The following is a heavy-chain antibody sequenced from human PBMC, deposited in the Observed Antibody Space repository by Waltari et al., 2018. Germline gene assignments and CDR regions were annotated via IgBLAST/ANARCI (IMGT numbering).Heavy chain of an antibody. CDR1: GFIFPSSG. V-gene: IGHV3-33*01. D-gene: IGHD4-17*01. J-gene: IGHJ6*03. CDR2: IWNDGSLK. CDR3: ARSVTTGSGYMDV. Sequence: QVQLVESGGGVVQPGRSLRLSCSASGFIFPSSGMHWVRQAPGKGLEWVAVIWNDGSLKYYTDSVKGRFTISRDNSENTRYLQMSGLRPEDTAVYYCARSVTTGSGYMDVWGKGTTVTVSS.